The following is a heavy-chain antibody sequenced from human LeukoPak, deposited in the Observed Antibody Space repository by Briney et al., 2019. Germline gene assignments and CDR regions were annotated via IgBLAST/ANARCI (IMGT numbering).Heavy chain of an antibody. D-gene: IGHD5-24*01. CDR1: GFIFDDYG. CDR2: ISSSGSTI. V-gene: IGHV3-48*03. CDR3: ARDGGYNSGGDY. Sequence: GGSLRLSCAASGFIFDDYGMTWVRQAPGKGLEWVSYISSSGSTIYYADSVKGRFTISRDNAKNSLYLQMNSLRAEDTAVYYCARDGGYNSGGDYWGQGTLVTVSS. J-gene: IGHJ4*02.